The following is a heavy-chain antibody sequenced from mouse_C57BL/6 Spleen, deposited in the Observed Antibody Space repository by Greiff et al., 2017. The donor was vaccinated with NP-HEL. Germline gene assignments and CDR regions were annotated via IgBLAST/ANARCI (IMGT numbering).Heavy chain of an antibody. CDR3: ARYTTVVPFDY. V-gene: IGHV1-69*01. D-gene: IGHD1-1*01. J-gene: IGHJ2*01. CDR1: GYTFTSYW. Sequence: VQLQQPGAELVMPGASVKLSCKASGYTFTSYWMHWVKQRPGQGLEWIGEIDPSDSYTNYNQKFKGKSTLTVDKSSSTAYMQLSILTSEDSAVYYCARYTTVVPFDYWGQGTTLTVSS. CDR2: IDPSDSYT.